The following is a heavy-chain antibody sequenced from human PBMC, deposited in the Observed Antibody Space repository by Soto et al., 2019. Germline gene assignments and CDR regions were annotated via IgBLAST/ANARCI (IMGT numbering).Heavy chain of an antibody. CDR2: ISSSSSTI. Sequence: GGSLRLSCAASGFTFSSYSMNWVRQAPGKGLEWVSYISSSSSTIYYADSVKGRFTISRDNAKNSLYLQMNSLRDEDTAVYYCARGPIYYDILTGYYPSSDYWGQGTLVTVSS. D-gene: IGHD3-9*01. CDR3: ARGPIYYDILTGYYPSSDY. CDR1: GFTFSSYS. J-gene: IGHJ4*02. V-gene: IGHV3-48*02.